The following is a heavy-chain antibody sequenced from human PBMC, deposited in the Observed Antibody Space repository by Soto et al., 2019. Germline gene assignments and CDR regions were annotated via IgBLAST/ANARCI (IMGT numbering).Heavy chain of an antibody. V-gene: IGHV3-21*01. CDR1: GFTFSSYS. D-gene: IGHD1-7*01. CDR2: ISSSSSYI. CDR3: ARDLELELRSFAY. Sequence: EVQLVESGGGLVKPGGSLRLSCAASGFTFSSYSMNWVRQAPGKGLEWVSSISSSSSYIYYADSVKGRFTISRDNAKNSLYLQMNSLRAEDTAVYYCARDLELELRSFAYWGQGTLVTVSS. J-gene: IGHJ4*02.